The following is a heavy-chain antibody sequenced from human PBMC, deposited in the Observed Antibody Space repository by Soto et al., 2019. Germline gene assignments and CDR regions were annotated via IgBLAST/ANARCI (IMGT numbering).Heavy chain of an antibody. V-gene: IGHV4-39*07. D-gene: IGHD2-2*01. CDR1: GGSISSSSYY. Sequence: SETLSLTCTVSGGSISSSSYYWGWIRQPPGKGLEWIGGIYYSGGTYYNPSLKSRVTISVDTSTNKFSLKLRSVTAADNAVYYCARDRGFVVVPAAINWFDPWGQGTLVTVSS. J-gene: IGHJ5*02. CDR3: ARDRGFVVVPAAINWFDP. CDR2: IYYSGGT.